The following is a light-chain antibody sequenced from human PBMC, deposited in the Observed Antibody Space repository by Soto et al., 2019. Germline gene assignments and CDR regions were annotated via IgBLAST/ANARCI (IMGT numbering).Light chain of an antibody. Sequence: QSALTQPRSVSGSPGQSVTISCTGTSTDVGGYNYVSWYQQHPGKVRKHMLYDVSKRPSGVPDRFSGSKSGNTASLTISGLQAEDEADYYCCSYAGRDTLYVFGSGTKLTVL. CDR2: DVS. CDR3: CSYAGRDTLYV. J-gene: IGLJ1*01. V-gene: IGLV2-11*01. CDR1: STDVGGYNY.